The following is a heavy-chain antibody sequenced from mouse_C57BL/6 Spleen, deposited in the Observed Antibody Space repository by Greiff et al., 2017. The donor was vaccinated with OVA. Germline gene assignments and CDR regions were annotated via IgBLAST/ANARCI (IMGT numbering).Heavy chain of an antibody. J-gene: IGHJ3*01. Sequence: VQLQQSGPELVKPGASVKISCKASGYTFTDYYMNWVKQSHGKSLEWIGDINPNNGGTSYNQKFKGKATLTVDKSSSTAYMELRSLTSEDSAVYYCARRAIYYDYDDGFAYWGQGTLVTVSA. D-gene: IGHD2-4*01. CDR3: ARRAIYYDYDDGFAY. V-gene: IGHV1-26*01. CDR1: GYTFTDYY. CDR2: INPNNGGT.